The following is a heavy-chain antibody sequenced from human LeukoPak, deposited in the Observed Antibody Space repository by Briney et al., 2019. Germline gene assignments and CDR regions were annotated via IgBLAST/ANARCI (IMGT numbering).Heavy chain of an antibody. D-gene: IGHD1-20*01. CDR1: GGSISSGGYY. J-gene: IGHJ4*02. CDR3: ARDALTGAFDY. CDR2: IYYSGST. V-gene: IGHV4-61*08. Sequence: SETLSLTCAVSGGSISSGGYYWSWIRQPPGKGLEWIGYIYYSGSTNYNPSLKSRVTISVDTSKNQFSLKLSSVTAADTAVYYCARDALTGAFDYWGQGTLVTVSS.